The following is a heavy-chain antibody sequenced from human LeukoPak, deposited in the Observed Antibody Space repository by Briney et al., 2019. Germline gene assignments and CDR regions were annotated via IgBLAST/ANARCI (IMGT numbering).Heavy chain of an antibody. J-gene: IGHJ4*02. D-gene: IGHD1-26*01. CDR2: IYYSGST. Sequence: NASETLSLTCTVSGGSISSYYWSWIRQPPGKGLEWIGYIYYSGSTNYNPSLKSRVTISVDTSKNQFSLKLSSVTAADTAVYYCARVGGSYYGGYFDYWGQGTLVTVSS. CDR1: GGSISSYY. CDR3: ARVGGSYYGGYFDY. V-gene: IGHV4-59*01.